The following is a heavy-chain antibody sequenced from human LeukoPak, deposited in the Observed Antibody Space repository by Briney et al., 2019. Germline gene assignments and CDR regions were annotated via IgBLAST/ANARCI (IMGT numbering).Heavy chain of an antibody. D-gene: IGHD2-2*01. CDR1: GGSFSGYY. V-gene: IGHV4-34*01. J-gene: IGHJ5*02. CDR2: INHSGST. CDR3: ARCPIYCSSTSCSVGWFDP. Sequence: SETLSLTCAVYGGSFSGYYWSWIRQPPGKGLEWIGEINHSGSTNYNPSLKSRVTISVDTSKNQFSLKLSSVTAADTAVYYCARCPIYCSSTSCSVGWFDPWGQGTLVTVSS.